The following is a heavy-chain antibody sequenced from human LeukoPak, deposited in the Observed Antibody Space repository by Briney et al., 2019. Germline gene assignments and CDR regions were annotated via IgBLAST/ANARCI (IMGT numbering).Heavy chain of an antibody. CDR2: ISGSGGST. CDR3: AKGPNIVGATGFLDY. J-gene: IGHJ4*02. D-gene: IGHD1-26*01. CDR1: GFTFSSYD. V-gene: IGHV3-23*01. Sequence: GGSLRLSCAASGFTFSSYDMSWVRQAPGKGLEWVSAISGSGGSTYYADSVKGRFTISRDNSKNTLYLQMNSLRAEDTAVYYCAKGPNIVGATGFLDYCGQGTLVTVSS.